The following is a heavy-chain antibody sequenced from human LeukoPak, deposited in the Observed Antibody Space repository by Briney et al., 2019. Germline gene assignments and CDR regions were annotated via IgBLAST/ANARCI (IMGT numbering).Heavy chain of an antibody. CDR2: ISSSSSYI. J-gene: IGHJ4*02. V-gene: IGHV3-21*04. Sequence: GGSLRLSCAASGFTFSSYSMNWVRQAPGKGLEWVSSISSSSSYIYYADSVKGRFTISRDNAKNSLYLQMNSLRAEDTAVYYCASLLGYSSGVNYWGQGTLVTVSS. CDR1: GFTFSSYS. CDR3: ASLLGYSSGVNY. D-gene: IGHD6-19*01.